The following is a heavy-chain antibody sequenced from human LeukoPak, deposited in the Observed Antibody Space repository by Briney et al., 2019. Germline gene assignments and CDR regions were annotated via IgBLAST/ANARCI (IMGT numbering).Heavy chain of an antibody. J-gene: IGHJ4*02. CDR1: GYTFTDSG. CDR2: IIPIFGTA. V-gene: IGHV1-69*05. D-gene: IGHD5-18*01. CDR3: ARGGYSYPFGLDY. Sequence: SVKVSCKASGYTFTDSGISWVRQAPGQGLEWMGGIIPIFGTANYAQKFQGRVTITTDESTSTAYMELSSLRSEDTAVYYCARGGYSYPFGLDYWGQGTLVTVSS.